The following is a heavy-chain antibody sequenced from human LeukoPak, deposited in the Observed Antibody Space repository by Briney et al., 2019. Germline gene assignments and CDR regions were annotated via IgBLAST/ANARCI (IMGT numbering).Heavy chain of an antibody. V-gene: IGHV4-34*01. J-gene: IGHJ4*02. D-gene: IGHD3-3*01. Sequence: SETLSLTCAVYGGPFSGYYWSWIRQPPGKGLEWIGETNHSGSTNYNPSLKSRVTISVDTSKNQFSLKLSSVTAADTAVYYCARGGAIFGVVMGSRIDYWGQGTLVTVSP. CDR2: TNHSGST. CDR3: ARGGAIFGVVMGSRIDY. CDR1: GGPFSGYY.